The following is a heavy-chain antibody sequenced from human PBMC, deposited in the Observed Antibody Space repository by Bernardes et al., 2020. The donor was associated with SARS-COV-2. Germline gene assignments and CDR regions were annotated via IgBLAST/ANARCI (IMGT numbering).Heavy chain of an antibody. D-gene: IGHD1-26*01. CDR1: GYTFTSYA. CDR2: IIPIFGTT. V-gene: IGHV1-69*13. CDR3: ARSGTYPDAFDI. Sequence: SVKVSCKASGYTFTSYAIIWVRQAPGQGLECMGGIIPIFGTTNYAQKFQGRVTIAADESTSTASMELSSLRSEDTAVYYCARSGTYPDAFDIWGQGTMVTVSS. J-gene: IGHJ3*02.